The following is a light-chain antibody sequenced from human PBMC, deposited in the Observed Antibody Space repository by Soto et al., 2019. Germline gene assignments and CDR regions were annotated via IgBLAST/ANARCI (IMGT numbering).Light chain of an antibody. V-gene: IGKV3-20*01. Sequence: EVVLTQSPGTLSLSPGERATLSCRASQSVSSNYLAWYQQKPGQAPRLLIYGASSRATGIPDRFSGSGSGTDFTLTISRLEPEDFAVYYCQQYGSSPEITFGTGTKVDIK. CDR2: GAS. J-gene: IGKJ3*01. CDR1: QSVSSNY. CDR3: QQYGSSPEIT.